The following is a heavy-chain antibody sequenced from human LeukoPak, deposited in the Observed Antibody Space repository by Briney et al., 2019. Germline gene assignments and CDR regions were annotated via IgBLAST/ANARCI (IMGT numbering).Heavy chain of an antibody. D-gene: IGHD5-24*01. CDR1: GFTFSSYE. CDR2: ISSSGSTI. V-gene: IGHV3-48*03. J-gene: IGHJ4*02. Sequence: GGSLRLSCAASGFTFSSYEMNWVRQAPGKGLEWVSYISSSGSTIYYADSVKGRFTTSRDNAKNSLYLQMNSLRAEDTAVYYCARFEMATIYYFDYWGQGTLVTVSS. CDR3: ARFEMATIYYFDY.